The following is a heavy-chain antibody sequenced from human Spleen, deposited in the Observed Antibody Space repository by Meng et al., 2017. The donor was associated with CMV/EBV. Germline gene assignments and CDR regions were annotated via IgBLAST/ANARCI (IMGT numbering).Heavy chain of an antibody. CDR1: GGSLSGNY. Sequence: SETLSLTCVFYGGSLSGNYWSWIRQPPGKGLEWIGEINHGGSTNYNPSLKSRVTMSVDTSKNQFSLDLSSLTAADTAMYYCASPRPNSGYFDLWGRGTLVTVSS. V-gene: IGHV4-34*01. CDR3: ASPRPNSGYFDL. D-gene: IGHD4-23*01. J-gene: IGHJ2*01. CDR2: INHGGST.